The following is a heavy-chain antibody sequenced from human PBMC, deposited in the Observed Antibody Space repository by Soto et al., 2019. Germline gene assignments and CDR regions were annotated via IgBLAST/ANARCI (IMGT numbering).Heavy chain of an antibody. Sequence: SETLSLTCAVYGGSFSGYYWSWIRQPPGKGLEWIGEINHSGSTNYNPSLKSRVTISVDTSKNQFSLKLSSVTAADTAVYYCARGGWYYYDSSGYSAEYFQHWGQGTLVTVSS. J-gene: IGHJ1*01. CDR1: GGSFSGYY. D-gene: IGHD3-22*01. CDR2: INHSGST. CDR3: ARGGWYYYDSSGYSAEYFQH. V-gene: IGHV4-34*01.